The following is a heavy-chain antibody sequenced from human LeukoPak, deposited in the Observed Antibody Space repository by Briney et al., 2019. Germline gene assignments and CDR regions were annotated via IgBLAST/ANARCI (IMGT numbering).Heavy chain of an antibody. Sequence: GASLRLSCAASGCTFSSYAMSWVRQAPGKGLEWVSAISGSGGSTYYADSVKGRFTISRDNSKNTLYLQMNSLRAEDTAVYYCAKDREQWLEPYYFDYWGQGTLVTVSS. V-gene: IGHV3-23*01. CDR2: ISGSGGST. J-gene: IGHJ4*02. D-gene: IGHD6-19*01. CDR3: AKDREQWLEPYYFDY. CDR1: GCTFSSYA.